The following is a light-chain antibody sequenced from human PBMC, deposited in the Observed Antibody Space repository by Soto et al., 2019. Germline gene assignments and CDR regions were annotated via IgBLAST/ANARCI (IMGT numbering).Light chain of an antibody. Sequence: EIVMTQSPATLSVSPGERATLSCRASQSVSGNLAWYQQKPGQAPRLLIYGASTRATGIPARFSGSGSGTEFTLTISRLQSEDFAVYSCQKYNTWPPTFGQGTKVEIK. CDR3: QKYNTWPPT. V-gene: IGKV3D-15*01. J-gene: IGKJ1*01. CDR1: QSVSGN. CDR2: GAS.